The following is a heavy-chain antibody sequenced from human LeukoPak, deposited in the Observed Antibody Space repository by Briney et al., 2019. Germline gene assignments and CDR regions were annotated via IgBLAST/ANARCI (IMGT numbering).Heavy chain of an antibody. CDR3: ARWGPMGYSYGHGDDY. J-gene: IGHJ4*02. V-gene: IGHV3-21*01. D-gene: IGHD5-18*01. CDR2: ISSSSSYI. CDR1: GFTFSSYS. Sequence: GGSLRLSCAASGFTFSSYSMSWVRQAPGKGLEWVSSISSSSSYIYYADSVKGRFTISRDNAKNSLYLQMNSLRAEDTAVYYCARWGPMGYSYGHGDDYWGQGTLVTVPS.